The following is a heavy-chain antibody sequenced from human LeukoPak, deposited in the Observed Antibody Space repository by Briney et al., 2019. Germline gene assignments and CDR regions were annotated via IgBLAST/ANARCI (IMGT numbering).Heavy chain of an antibody. J-gene: IGHJ4*02. CDR3: ATPGYAAMVV. CDR2: ISGNGGTT. CDR1: GFTFSTYA. Sequence: GGSLRLSCAASGFTFSTYAMSWVRQAPGKGLEWVSAISGNGGTTFYADSVKGRFTISRDNSKNTLCLQMNSLRAEDTAVYYCATPGYAAMVVWGERTLLTV. V-gene: IGHV3-23*01. D-gene: IGHD5-18*01.